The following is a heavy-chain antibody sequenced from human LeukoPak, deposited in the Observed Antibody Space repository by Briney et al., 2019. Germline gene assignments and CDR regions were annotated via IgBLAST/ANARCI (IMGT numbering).Heavy chain of an antibody. CDR2: INNDGSTE. D-gene: IGHD3-22*01. CDR1: GFTLGSYW. J-gene: IGHJ4*02. Sequence: GGSLRLSCEASGFTLGSYWMHWVRQAPGKGLVWVSRINNDGSTEHYADSVKGRFTISRDNAENTLYLQMNSLRAEDTAVYYCARGPETYYYDSSAYYWGQGTLVTVSS. CDR3: ARGPETYYYDSSAYY. V-gene: IGHV3-74*01.